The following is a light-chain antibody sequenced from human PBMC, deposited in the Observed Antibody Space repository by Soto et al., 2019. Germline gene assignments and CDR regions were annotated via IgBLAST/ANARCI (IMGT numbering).Light chain of an antibody. V-gene: IGKV3-20*01. CDR2: GAS. Sequence: EIVLTQSPGPLSLSPGERATLSCRASQSVSSSYLAWYQQKPGQAPRLLIYGASSRATGIPDRFSGSGSGTDFTLTISRLEPEDVAVYYCQQYGSSPLTFGGGTKVDIK. J-gene: IGKJ4*01. CDR1: QSVSSSY. CDR3: QQYGSSPLT.